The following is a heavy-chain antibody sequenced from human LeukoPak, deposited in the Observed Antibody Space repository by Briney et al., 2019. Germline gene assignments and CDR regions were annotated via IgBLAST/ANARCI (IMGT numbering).Heavy chain of an antibody. Sequence: SGRSLRLSCAASGFTFSSYWMRWVRQAPGKWLVWVSRINSDGSSTSYADSVKGRFTISRDNAKNTLYLQMNSLRAEDTAVYYCARGGGFDPWGQGTLVTVSS. CDR3: ARGGGFDP. D-gene: IGHD2-15*01. CDR2: INSDGSST. V-gene: IGHV3-74*01. CDR1: GFTFSSYW. J-gene: IGHJ5*02.